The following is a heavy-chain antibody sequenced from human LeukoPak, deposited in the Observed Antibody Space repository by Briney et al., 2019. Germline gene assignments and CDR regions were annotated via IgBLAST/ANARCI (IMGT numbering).Heavy chain of an antibody. CDR1: GYSISSGYY. Sequence: PSETLSLTCAVSGYSISSGYYWGWIRQPPGKGLECMGSIYHSGSTYYNPSLKSRVTISLETSKNQSSLRLSSVTAADTAVYYCARLGSTTLKVSDYWGQGTLVTVSS. J-gene: IGHJ4*02. CDR2: IYHSGST. D-gene: IGHD2-15*01. CDR3: ARLGSTTLKVSDY. V-gene: IGHV4-38-2*01.